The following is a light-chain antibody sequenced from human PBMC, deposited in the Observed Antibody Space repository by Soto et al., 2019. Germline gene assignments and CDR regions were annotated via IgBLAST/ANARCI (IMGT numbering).Light chain of an antibody. J-gene: IGLJ1*01. CDR3: SSYTSSSTLEV. Sequence: QSALTQPASVSGSPGQSITISCTGTSSDVGGYNYVSWYQQHPGKAPKLMIYDVSNRPSGVSNRFSGSKSGNTASLTISGLKAEDEADYYCSSYTSSSTLEVFGTGIKVTVL. CDR2: DVS. CDR1: SSDVGGYNY. V-gene: IGLV2-14*01.